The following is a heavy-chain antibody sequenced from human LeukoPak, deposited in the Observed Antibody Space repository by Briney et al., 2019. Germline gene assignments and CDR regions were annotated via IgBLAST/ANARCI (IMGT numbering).Heavy chain of an antibody. J-gene: IGHJ4*02. V-gene: IGHV4-31*03. Sequence: NTSQSVSLTCTVSGGSISCGGYSWRWIRQHPGKGLEWIGYIYYSGSTYYNPSLKSRVTISVDTSKNQFSLKLSSVTAADTAVYYCARGDGQWLARTFFDYWGQGTLVPVSS. D-gene: IGHD6-19*01. CDR2: IYYSGST. CDR3: ARGDGQWLARTFFDY. CDR1: GGSISCGGYS.